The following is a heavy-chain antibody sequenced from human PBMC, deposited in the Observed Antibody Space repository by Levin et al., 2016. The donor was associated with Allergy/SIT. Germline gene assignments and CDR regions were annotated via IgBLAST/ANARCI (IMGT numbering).Heavy chain of an antibody. D-gene: IGHD1-1*01. CDR1: GFALNNARMG. CDR2: IVSNDEK. CDR3: ARMRSYNWYGPGHFDY. V-gene: IGHV2-26*01. Sequence: SGPTLVKPTETLTLTCTVSGFALNNARMGVAWIRQPPGKALEWLAHIVSNDEKSYNTSLETRLSISKDTSKGQVVLTVTDMDPVDTATYYCARMRSYNWYGPGHFDYWGQGVLVTVSS. J-gene: IGHJ4*02.